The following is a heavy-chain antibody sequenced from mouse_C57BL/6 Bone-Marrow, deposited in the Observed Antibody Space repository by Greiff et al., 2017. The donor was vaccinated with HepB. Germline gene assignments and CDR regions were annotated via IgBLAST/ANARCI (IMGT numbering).Heavy chain of an antibody. J-gene: IGHJ2*01. Sequence: VQRVESGAELARPGASVKLSCKASGYTFTSYGISWVKQRTGQGLEWIGEIYPRSGNTYYNEKFKGKATLTADKSSSTAYMELRSLTSEDSAVYFCARNNYGTPLDYWGQGTTLTVSS. CDR1: GYTFTSYG. D-gene: IGHD1-1*01. V-gene: IGHV1-81*01. CDR3: ARNNYGTPLDY. CDR2: IYPRSGNT.